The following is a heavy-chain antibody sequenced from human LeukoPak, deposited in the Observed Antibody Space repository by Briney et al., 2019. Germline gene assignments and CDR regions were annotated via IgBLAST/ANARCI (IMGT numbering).Heavy chain of an antibody. Sequence: GGSLRLSCAASGFTFSSYSMNWVRQAPGKGLEWVSSISSSSSYIYYADSVKGRFTISRDNAKNSLYLQMNSLRAEDTAVYYCAREVGSYHLFDYWGQGTLVTVSS. CDR2: ISSSSSYI. CDR3: AREVGSYHLFDY. J-gene: IGHJ4*02. D-gene: IGHD1-26*01. CDR1: GFTFSSYS. V-gene: IGHV3-21*01.